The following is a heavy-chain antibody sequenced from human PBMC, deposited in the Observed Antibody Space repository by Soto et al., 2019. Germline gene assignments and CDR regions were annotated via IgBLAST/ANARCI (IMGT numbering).Heavy chain of an antibody. D-gene: IGHD1-26*01. CDR1: GFSLSTSRVG. CDR2: IYWDDAK. V-gene: IGHV2-5*02. Sequence: QITLKESGPTLVKPTQTLTLTCTFSGFSLSTSRVGVGWIRQPPGKALEWLAVIYWDDAKTYRPYLKSRLTITRGTSKNQVALTMTNMDPADTATYYCAHAYGGRALYWGQGTLVNVSS. CDR3: AHAYGGRALY. J-gene: IGHJ4*02.